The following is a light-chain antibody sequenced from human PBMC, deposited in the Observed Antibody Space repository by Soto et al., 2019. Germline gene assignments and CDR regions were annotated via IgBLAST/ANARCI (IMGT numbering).Light chain of an antibody. CDR2: GNS. J-gene: IGLJ2*01. V-gene: IGLV1-40*01. CDR3: QSYDISLSVV. CDR1: SSNIGAGYG. Sequence: QSVLTQPPSVSGAPGQRVTISCTGSSSNIGAGYGVHWYQQLPGTAPKLLIYGNSNRPSGVPDRFSGSKSGTSASLAITGLQVEDEADYYCQSYDISLSVVFGGGTKLTVL.